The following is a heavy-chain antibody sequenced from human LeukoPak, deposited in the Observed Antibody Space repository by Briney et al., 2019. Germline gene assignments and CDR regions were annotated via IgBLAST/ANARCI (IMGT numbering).Heavy chain of an antibody. Sequence: GGSLRLSCAASGFTFSSYSMNWVRQAPGRGLEWVSSISSSSSFIYYADSLKGRFTISRDNAKNSLCLQMNSLRAEDTAVYYCARDRIIYGDYGDAFDIWGQGTMVTVSS. D-gene: IGHD4-17*01. CDR3: ARDRIIYGDYGDAFDI. J-gene: IGHJ3*02. CDR2: ISSSSSFI. CDR1: GFTFSSYS. V-gene: IGHV3-21*01.